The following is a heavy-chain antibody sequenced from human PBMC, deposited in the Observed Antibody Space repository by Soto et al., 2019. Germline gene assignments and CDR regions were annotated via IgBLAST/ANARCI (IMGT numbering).Heavy chain of an antibody. CDR2: IFPGGST. Sequence: SETLSLTCTVSGGSXSSGGFSWSWIRQFPGKGLEYIGYIFPGGSTDYNPSLKSRVSISADTSKNQFSLNLTSVTAADTAVYFCARDLGRNYFDYWGQGALVTVSS. CDR1: GGSXSSGGFS. J-gene: IGHJ4*02. V-gene: IGHV4-31*03. CDR3: ARDLGRNYFDY.